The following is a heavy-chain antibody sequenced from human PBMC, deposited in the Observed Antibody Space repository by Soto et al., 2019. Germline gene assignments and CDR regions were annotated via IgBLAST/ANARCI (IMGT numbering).Heavy chain of an antibody. J-gene: IGHJ6*02. CDR2: NYSDGAT. CDR1: GGPISNYY. V-gene: IGHV4-4*07. Sequence: QVQLQESGPGLVRPSETLYLICNVSGGPISNYYWSWVRQPAGKGLEWVGRNYSDGATNYSPSLKSRVFMSLDMSGNQFSLQLNSVTAADTAVYYCSRVGCSNSNCQTRGMDVWGQGTTVTVSS. D-gene: IGHD2-2*01. CDR3: SRVGCSNSNCQTRGMDV.